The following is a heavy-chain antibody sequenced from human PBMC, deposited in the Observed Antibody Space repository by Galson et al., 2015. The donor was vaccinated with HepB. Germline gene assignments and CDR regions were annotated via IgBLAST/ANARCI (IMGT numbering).Heavy chain of an antibody. Sequence: SLRLSCAASGFTFSSYATRWVRQAPGKGLEWVSAISGSGGSTYYADSVKGRFTISRDNSKNTLYLQMNSLRAEDTAVYYCARGYCSSTSCSHFDYWGQGTLVTVSS. D-gene: IGHD2-2*01. CDR2: ISGSGGST. CDR3: ARGYCSSTSCSHFDY. J-gene: IGHJ4*02. V-gene: IGHV3-23*01. CDR1: GFTFSSYA.